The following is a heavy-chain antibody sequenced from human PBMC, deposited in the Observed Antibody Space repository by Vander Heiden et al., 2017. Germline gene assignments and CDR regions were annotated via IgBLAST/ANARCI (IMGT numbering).Heavy chain of an antibody. J-gene: IGHJ5*02. D-gene: IGHD6-19*01. CDR3: ARVKRQWLVTNWFDP. Sequence: QVQLQQWGAGLLKPSETLSLTCAVYGGSFSGYYWSWIRQPPGKGLEWIGEINHSGSTNYNQSLKSRVTISVDTSKNQFSLKLSSVTAADTAVYYCARVKRQWLVTNWFDPWGQGTLVTVSS. CDR2: INHSGST. V-gene: IGHV4-34*01. CDR1: GGSFSGYY.